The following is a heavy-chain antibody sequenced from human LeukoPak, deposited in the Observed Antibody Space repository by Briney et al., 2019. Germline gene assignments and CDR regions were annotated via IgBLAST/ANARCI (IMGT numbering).Heavy chain of an antibody. Sequence: AGGSLRLSCAASGFTFSNYGMHWVRQAPGKGLEWVAVISYDGSNKYYADSVKGRFTISRDNSKNTLYLQMNSLRPEDTAVYYCAKTHSSGWWYFDYWGQGTLVTVSS. CDR2: ISYDGSNK. J-gene: IGHJ4*02. D-gene: IGHD6-19*01. V-gene: IGHV3-30*18. CDR3: AKTHSSGWWYFDY. CDR1: GFTFSNYG.